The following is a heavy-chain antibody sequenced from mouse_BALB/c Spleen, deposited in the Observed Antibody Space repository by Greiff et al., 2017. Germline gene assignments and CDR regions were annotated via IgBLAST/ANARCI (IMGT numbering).Heavy chain of an antibody. CDR2: IYPGDGDT. CDR1: GYAFSSYW. D-gene: IGHD2-2*01. Sequence: VKLMESGAELVRPGSSVKISCKASGYAFSSYWMNWVKQRPGQGLEWIGQIYPGDGDTNYNGKFKGKATLTADKSSSTAYMQLSSLTSEDSAVYFCVSGIYYGYPYPMDYWGQGTSVTVSS. V-gene: IGHV1-80*01. J-gene: IGHJ4*01. CDR3: VSGIYYGYPYPMDY.